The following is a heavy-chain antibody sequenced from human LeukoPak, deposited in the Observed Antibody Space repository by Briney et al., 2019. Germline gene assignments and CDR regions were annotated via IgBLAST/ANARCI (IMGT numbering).Heavy chain of an antibody. Sequence: PGGSLRLSCAASGFTFSSYAMSWVRQAPGKGLEWVSAISGSGGSTYYADSVKGRFTISRDNSKNTLYLQMNSLRAEDTAVYYCAKEGIRQQLVPHLWDYWGQGTLVTVSS. V-gene: IGHV3-23*01. CDR1: GFTFSSYA. D-gene: IGHD6-13*01. CDR2: ISGSGGST. CDR3: AKEGIRQQLVPHLWDY. J-gene: IGHJ4*02.